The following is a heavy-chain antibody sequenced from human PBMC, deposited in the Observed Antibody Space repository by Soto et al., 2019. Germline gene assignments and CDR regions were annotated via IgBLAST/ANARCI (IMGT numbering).Heavy chain of an antibody. Sequence: QLVQSGSEVKKPGSSVKVSCQASGGTFSGYVVTWVRQAPGQGLEWMGEFVPLLGTTNYAQRFSGRITISAEEFTSKSYMELRSLRSDDTAVYYCATHGLGVSSPPYFDYWGQGTLITVSS. J-gene: IGHJ4*02. CDR3: ATHGLGVSSPPYFDY. D-gene: IGHD3-16*01. V-gene: IGHV1-69*01. CDR2: FVPLLGTT. CDR1: GGTFSGYV.